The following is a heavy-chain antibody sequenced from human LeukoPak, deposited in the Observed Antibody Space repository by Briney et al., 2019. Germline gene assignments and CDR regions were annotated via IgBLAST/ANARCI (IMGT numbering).Heavy chain of an antibody. CDR2: INPNSGGT. CDR1: GYTFTGYY. D-gene: IGHD3-22*01. J-gene: IGHJ4*02. V-gene: IGHV1-2*02. Sequence: GASVKVSCKASGYTFTGYYMHWVRQAPGQGLEWMGWINPNSGGTNYAQKFQGRVTMTRDTSISTAYMELSRLRSDDTAVYYCASVYYYDSSGFDYWGQGTLVTVYS. CDR3: ASVYYYDSSGFDY.